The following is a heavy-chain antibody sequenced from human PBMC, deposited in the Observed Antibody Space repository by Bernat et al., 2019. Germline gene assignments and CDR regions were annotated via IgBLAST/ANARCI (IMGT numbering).Heavy chain of an antibody. D-gene: IGHD1-1*01. CDR3: ARGKTGSLDY. CDR2: IYSGGTT. V-gene: IGHV3-53*01. CDR1: GFAVSSNY. J-gene: IGHJ4*02. Sequence: EVRLVESGGGLIQPGGSLRLSCTASGFAVSSNYMTWVRQAPGKGLEWVSVIYSGGTTYYADSVKGRFTISRDNSKDTLYLQMNSLRAEDTAVYYCARGKTGSLDYWGQGTLVTVSS.